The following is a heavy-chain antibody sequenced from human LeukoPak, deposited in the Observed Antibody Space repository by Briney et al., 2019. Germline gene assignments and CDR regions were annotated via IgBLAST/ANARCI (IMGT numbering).Heavy chain of an antibody. CDR2: VSHTGAT. V-gene: IGHV4-39*07. CDR1: GGSISSSSYY. J-gene: IGHJ4*01. CDR3: ARSMVTTDRNFDH. Sequence: SSETLSLTCTVSGGSISSSSYYWGWIRQPPGRGPEWIGTVSHTGATQYSPSLTSRVTISLDTSKNQFSLSLNSVTAADTAIFYCARSMVTTDRNFDHWGQGTLVTVSS. D-gene: IGHD2-21*02.